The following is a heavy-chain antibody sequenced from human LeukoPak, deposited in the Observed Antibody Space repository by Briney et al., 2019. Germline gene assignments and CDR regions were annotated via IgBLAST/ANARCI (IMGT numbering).Heavy chain of an antibody. Sequence: GGSLRLSCAASGFTFSSYAMSWVRQAPGKGLEWVSNISGSGVSGGNTYYADSVKGRFTISRDNSKNTLYLQMNSLRTEDTAVYYCAKSGDNRFDYWGQGTLVTVSS. CDR3: AKSGDNRFDY. J-gene: IGHJ4*02. CDR2: ISGSGVSGGNT. D-gene: IGHD2-21*02. CDR1: GFTFSSYA. V-gene: IGHV3-23*01.